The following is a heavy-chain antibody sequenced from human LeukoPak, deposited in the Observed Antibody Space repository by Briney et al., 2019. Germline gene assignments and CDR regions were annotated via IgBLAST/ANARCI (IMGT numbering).Heavy chain of an antibody. CDR3: AREYSAFDY. J-gene: IGHJ4*02. V-gene: IGHV4-61*01. D-gene: IGHD6-13*01. Sequence: PSETLSLTCTVSGDPISRYSKYQWRWIRQPPGKGLEWIGYNYYHGSTNYNPSLKSRVTFSVDTSKNHFSLKLSSVPAADTAVYYCAREYSAFDYWGQGTLVTVSS. CDR2: NYYHGST. CDR1: GDPISRYSKY.